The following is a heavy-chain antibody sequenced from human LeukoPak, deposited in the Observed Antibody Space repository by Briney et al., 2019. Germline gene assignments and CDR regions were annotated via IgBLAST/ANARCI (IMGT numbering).Heavy chain of an antibody. CDR3: ARAPGTMIVVDY. CDR2: ISYDRSNK. Sequence: GGSLRLSCAASGFTFSTYAMHWVRQAPGKGLERVAVISYDRSNKYYADSVKGRFTISRDNSKNTLYLQMNSLRPDDTAVYYCARAPGTMIVVDYWGQGTLVTVSS. J-gene: IGHJ4*02. D-gene: IGHD3-22*01. V-gene: IGHV3-30*04. CDR1: GFTFSTYA.